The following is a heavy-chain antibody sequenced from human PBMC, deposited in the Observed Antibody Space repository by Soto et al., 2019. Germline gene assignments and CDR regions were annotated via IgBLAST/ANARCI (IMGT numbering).Heavy chain of an antibody. CDR1: GYTFTGYY. CDR3: ARERIVEAYYYYYGMDV. D-gene: IGHD2-15*01. Sequence: ASVKVSCKASGYTFTGYYMHWVRQAPGPGLEWMGWINPNSGGTNYAQKFQGRVTMTRDTSISTAYMELSRLRSDDTAVYYCARERIVEAYYYYYGMDVWGQGTTGTVSS. V-gene: IGHV1-2*02. J-gene: IGHJ6*02. CDR2: INPNSGGT.